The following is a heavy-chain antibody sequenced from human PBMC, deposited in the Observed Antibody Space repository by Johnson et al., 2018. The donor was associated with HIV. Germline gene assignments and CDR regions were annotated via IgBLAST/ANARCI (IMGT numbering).Heavy chain of an antibody. V-gene: IGHV3-20*04. J-gene: IGHJ3*02. D-gene: IGHD3-10*02. CDR2: INWNGGST. CDR3: AREREFTMCDAFDI. Sequence: VQLVESGGGLVQPGGSLRLSCAASGFTFSDYYMSWIRQAPGKGLEWVSGINWNGGSTGYADSVKGRFTISRDNAKNSLYLQMNSLRAEDTAVYYCAREREFTMCDAFDIWGQGTMVTVSS. CDR1: GFTFSDYY.